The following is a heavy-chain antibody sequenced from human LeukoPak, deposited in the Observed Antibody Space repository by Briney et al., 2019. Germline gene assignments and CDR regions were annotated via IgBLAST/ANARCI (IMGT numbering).Heavy chain of an antibody. CDR1: GGTFSSYA. CDR3: AASKQWLDEYYFDY. V-gene: IGHV1-69*06. D-gene: IGHD6-19*01. Sequence: ASVKASCKASGGTFSSYAISWVRQAPGQGLEWMGGIIPIFGTANYAQKFQGRVTITADKSTSTAYMELSSLRSEDTAVYYCAASKQWLDEYYFDYWGQGTLVTVSS. CDR2: IIPIFGTA. J-gene: IGHJ4*02.